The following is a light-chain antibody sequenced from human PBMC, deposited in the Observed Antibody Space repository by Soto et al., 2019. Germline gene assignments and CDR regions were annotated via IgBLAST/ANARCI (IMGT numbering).Light chain of an antibody. V-gene: IGLV3-21*02. Sequence: SYELTQPPSVSVAPGQTARITCGGNNIGSKSVHWYQQKPGQAPVLVVYDDSDRPSGIPERFSGSKSGNTASLTISGLQAEDEADYYCSLYTSSSTYVFGTGTKLTVL. J-gene: IGLJ1*01. CDR3: SLYTSSSTYV. CDR1: NIGSKS. CDR2: DDS.